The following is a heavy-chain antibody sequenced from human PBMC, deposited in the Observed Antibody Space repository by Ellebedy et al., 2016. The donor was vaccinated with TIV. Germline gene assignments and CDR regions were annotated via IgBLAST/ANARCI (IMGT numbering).Heavy chain of an antibody. CDR2: ISPYTGNT. Sequence: ASVKVSCKASGYTFSSYSMSWVRQAPGQGLEWLGWISPYTGNTNYARKVQGRVSMTTVTSTSTVYMELRSLRSDDTAVYYCTRDMVQGMVAKYLWFDYWGQGTPVTVSS. V-gene: IGHV1-18*04. J-gene: IGHJ4*02. CDR1: GYTFSSYS. CDR3: TRDMVQGMVAKYLWFDY. D-gene: IGHD5-12*01.